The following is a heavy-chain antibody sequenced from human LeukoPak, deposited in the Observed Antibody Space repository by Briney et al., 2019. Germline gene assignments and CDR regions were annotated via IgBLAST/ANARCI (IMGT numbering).Heavy chain of an antibody. CDR2: INPNSGGT. Sequence: ASVKVSCKASGYTFTSYDINWVRQAPGQGLEWMGWINPNSGGTNYAQKFQGRVTMTRDTSISTAYMELSRLRSDDTAVYYCARDHVFEQWEPKLNYYYYYYYMDVWGKGTTVTVSS. V-gene: IGHV1-2*02. CDR3: ARDHVFEQWEPKLNYYYYYYYMDV. D-gene: IGHD1-26*01. J-gene: IGHJ6*03. CDR1: GYTFTSYD.